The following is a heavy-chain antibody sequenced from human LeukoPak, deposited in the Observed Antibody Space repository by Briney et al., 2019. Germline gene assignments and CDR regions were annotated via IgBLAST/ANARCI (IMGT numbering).Heavy chain of an antibody. CDR3: ARDILDIVVVPAAIPGFDY. J-gene: IGHJ4*02. Sequence: PSETLSLTCTVSGGSISSDDYYWSWIRQPPGKGLEWIGYIYYSENTYYSPSLKSRVTISVDTSKNQFSLKLSSVTAADTAVYYCARDILDIVVVPAAIPGFDYWGQGTLVTVSS. V-gene: IGHV4-30-4*01. D-gene: IGHD2-2*03. CDR1: GGSISSDDYY. CDR2: IYYSENT.